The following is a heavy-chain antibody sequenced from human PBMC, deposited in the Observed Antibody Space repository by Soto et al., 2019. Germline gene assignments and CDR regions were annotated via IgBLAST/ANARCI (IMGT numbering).Heavy chain of an antibody. D-gene: IGHD2-15*01. V-gene: IGHV1-18*01. CDR3: RRGVELVGYCSGGSCYFAY. J-gene: IGHJ4*02. Sequence: GASVKVSCKASGYAFTSYGISWARQATGQGLDWMGWMSSYNGNTNYAQKLRGRVTMTTDASTSTDDRRRRSLVWEDKGECECRRGVELVGYCSGGSCYFAYWGKGTLVTVSS. CDR2: MSSYNGNT. CDR1: GYAFTSYG.